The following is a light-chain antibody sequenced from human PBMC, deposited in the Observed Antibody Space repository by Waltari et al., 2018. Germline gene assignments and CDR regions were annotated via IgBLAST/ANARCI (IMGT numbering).Light chain of an antibody. V-gene: IGLV2-23*02. J-gene: IGLJ3*02. CDR2: GVS. CDR1: ISDVGSFNL. CDR3: CSYARSKVGL. Sequence: QSALTQPASISGSPGQSITISCAGTISDVGSFNLVSWYQHHPGKAPKLMIFGVSQRPSGISDRFSGSKSGNTGSLTISGLQAEDEANYYCCSYARSKVGLCGGGTKLTVL.